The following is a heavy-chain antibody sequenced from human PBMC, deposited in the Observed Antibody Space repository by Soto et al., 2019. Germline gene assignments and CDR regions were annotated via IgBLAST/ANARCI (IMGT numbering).Heavy chain of an antibody. CDR2: ITDTGVIT. CDR3: AKDTPAVMFLFDS. J-gene: IGHJ4*02. Sequence: PWGSRRLSCTASEFTFYTYAMTWVRQGPGKGLEWVSSITDTGVITYYADSVKGRFTISRDNSRNTLYLQMNSLRTDDAAVYYCAKDTPAVMFLFDSWGRGNMVTVSS. CDR1: EFTFYTYA. V-gene: IGHV3-23*01. D-gene: IGHD2-21*01.